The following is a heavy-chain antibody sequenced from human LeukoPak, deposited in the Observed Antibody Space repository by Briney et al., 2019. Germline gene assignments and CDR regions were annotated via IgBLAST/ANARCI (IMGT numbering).Heavy chain of an antibody. CDR2: ISSSSSTI. CDR1: GFTFSSYS. V-gene: IGHV3-48*01. J-gene: IGHJ5*02. D-gene: IGHD3-22*01. Sequence: PGGSLRLSCAASGFTFSSYSMNWVRQAPGKGLEWVSYISSSSSTIYYADSVKGRFTISRDNSKNTLYLQMNSLRAEDTAVYYCAKDLYYYDSSGYANWFDPWGQGTLVTVSS. CDR3: AKDLYYYDSSGYANWFDP.